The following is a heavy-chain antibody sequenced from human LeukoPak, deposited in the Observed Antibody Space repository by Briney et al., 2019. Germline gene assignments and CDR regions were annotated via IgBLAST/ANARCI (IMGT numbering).Heavy chain of an antibody. V-gene: IGHV3-23*01. D-gene: IGHD6-19*01. CDR1: GFTFSIHA. Sequence: GGSLRLSCAASGFTFSIHAMSWVRQALGKGLKWVSGINDSGDSTYHAGSVKGRFTISRDNSKNTLYLQMNSLRAEDTAVYYCAKSLDLAVAGIDCWGQGTLVTVSS. CDR3: AKSLDLAVAGIDC. J-gene: IGHJ4*02. CDR2: INDSGDST.